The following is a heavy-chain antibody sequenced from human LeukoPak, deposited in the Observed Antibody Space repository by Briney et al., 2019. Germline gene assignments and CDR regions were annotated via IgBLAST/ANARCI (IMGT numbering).Heavy chain of an antibody. D-gene: IGHD2-15*01. CDR1: GFTFSSYS. Sequence: GGSLRLSCAASGFTFSSYSMNWVRQAPGKGLEWVSSISSSSSYIYYADSVKCRFTISRVNAKNSLYLQMNSLRAEDTAVYYCARDYSEYYYYYYMDVWGKGTTVAVSS. J-gene: IGHJ6*03. CDR3: ARDYSEYYYYYYMDV. CDR2: ISSSSSYI. V-gene: IGHV3-21*01.